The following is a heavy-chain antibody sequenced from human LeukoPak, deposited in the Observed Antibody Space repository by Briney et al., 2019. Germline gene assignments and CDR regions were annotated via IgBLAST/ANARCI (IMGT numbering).Heavy chain of an antibody. V-gene: IGHV4-34*01. D-gene: IGHD5-24*01. CDR2: INHSGST. J-gene: IGHJ4*02. CDR3: AREMDYFDY. Sequence: SETLSLTCAVYGGSFSGYYWSWIRQPPGKGLEWIGEINHSGSTNYNPSLKSRVTISVDRSKNQFSLKLSSVTAADTAVYYCAREMDYFDYWGQGTLVTVSS. CDR1: GGSFSGYY.